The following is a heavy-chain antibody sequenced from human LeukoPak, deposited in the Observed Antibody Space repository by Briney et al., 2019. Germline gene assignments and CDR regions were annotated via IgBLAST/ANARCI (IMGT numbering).Heavy chain of an antibody. CDR1: GFTFSGYS. Sequence: PGGSLRLSCAASGFTFSGYSMSWVRLAPGKGLEWVANIKQDGSEKYYVDSVKGRFTISRDNAKNSLYLQMNSLRVEDTAVYYCATYDSSGYYRYSFDYWGQGTLVTVSS. V-gene: IGHV3-7*05. D-gene: IGHD3-22*01. CDR2: IKQDGSEK. J-gene: IGHJ4*02. CDR3: ATYDSSGYYRYSFDY.